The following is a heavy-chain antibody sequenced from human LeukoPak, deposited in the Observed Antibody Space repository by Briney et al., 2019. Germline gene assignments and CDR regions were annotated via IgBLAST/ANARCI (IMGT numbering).Heavy chain of an antibody. CDR1: GFTFSTYT. CDR2: IDNSGRTM. J-gene: IGHJ4*02. D-gene: IGHD2-2*02. Sequence: GGSLRLSCAASGFTFSTYTMNWVRQAPGKGLEWVSSIDNSGRTMYYADSVKGRFTISRDNAKNSLYLQMNSLRAEDTAVYYCASAYCSSTSCYKFDYWGQGTLVTVSS. V-gene: IGHV3-21*01. CDR3: ASAYCSSTSCYKFDY.